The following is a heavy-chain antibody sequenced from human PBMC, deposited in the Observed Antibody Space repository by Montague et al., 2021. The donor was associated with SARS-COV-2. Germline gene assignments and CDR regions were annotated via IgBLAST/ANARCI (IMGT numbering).Heavy chain of an antibody. CDR2: IYYTGXT. Sequence: SETLSLTCTVSGGSIGSSSYYRGWIRQHPGKGLEWIGSIYYTGXTXYXXXXKXRVTISVDTSKNQFSLKLSSVTAADTAVYYCARDTGINVLVVVNRDGMDVWGQGTTVTVSS. J-gene: IGHJ6*02. V-gene: IGHV4-39*07. CDR3: ARDTGINVLVVVNRDGMDV. D-gene: IGHD3-22*01. CDR1: GGSIGSSSYY.